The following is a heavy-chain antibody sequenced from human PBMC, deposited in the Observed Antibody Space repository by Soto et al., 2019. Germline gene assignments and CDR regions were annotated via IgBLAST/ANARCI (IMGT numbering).Heavy chain of an antibody. J-gene: IGHJ4*02. CDR3: ADTIAVAGTFDY. CDR2: INHSGST. V-gene: IGHV4-34*01. D-gene: IGHD6-19*01. Sequence: SETLSLTCAVYGGSFSGYYWSWIRQPPGKGLEWIGEINHSGSTNYNPSLKSRVTISVDTSKNQFSLKMSSVTAADTAVYYCADTIAVAGTFDYWGPGTLVTVYS. CDR1: GGSFSGYY.